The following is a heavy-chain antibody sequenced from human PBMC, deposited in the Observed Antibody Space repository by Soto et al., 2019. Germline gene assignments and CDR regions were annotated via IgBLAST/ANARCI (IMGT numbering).Heavy chain of an antibody. V-gene: IGHV1-3*05. CDR3: ARVSGYYVLDY. CDR2: INAGNGNT. J-gene: IGHJ4*02. D-gene: IGHD3-10*02. CDR1: GYTFTNYA. Sequence: QVQLVQSGAEEKKPGASVKVSCKASGYTFTNYAMHWVRQAPGQRLEWMGWINAGNGNTKYSQKFQGRVTITRDTSASTAYMELSSLRAEDTAVYYCARVSGYYVLDYWGQGTLVTVSS.